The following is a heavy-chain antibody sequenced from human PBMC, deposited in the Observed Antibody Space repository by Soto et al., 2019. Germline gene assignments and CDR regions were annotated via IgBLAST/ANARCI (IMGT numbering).Heavy chain of an antibody. D-gene: IGHD3-10*01. Sequence: VQLVQSRTEVKNPGASVKVSCQAAAYTFDNFGIHWVRQAPGQGLEWIGWISAYSGDTNYAQRLQGRVTMTTDTSTNTAYMELSGLTSDDTAVYFWARDGFGSYLDYWGQGTLVTVSS. CDR1: AYTFDNFG. CDR2: ISAYSGDT. J-gene: IGHJ4*02. V-gene: IGHV1-18*01. CDR3: ARDGFGSYLDY.